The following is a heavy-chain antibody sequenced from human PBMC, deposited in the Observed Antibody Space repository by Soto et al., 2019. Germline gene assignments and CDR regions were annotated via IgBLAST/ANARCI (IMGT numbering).Heavy chain of an antibody. D-gene: IGHD2-2*01. V-gene: IGHV3-30*18. CDR2: ISYDGTNE. CDR3: AKVLVPAARESYYSGLDV. Sequence: QVHLVESGGGVVQPGVSLRLSCAVSGFTFTDYGMYWVRQAPGKGLEWVAVISYDGTNEYYVDSVKGRFNISRDNSKNTLSLHMSSLTAEDTAVYYCAKVLVPAARESYYSGLDVWGQGTTVTVSS. J-gene: IGHJ6*02. CDR1: GFTFTDYG.